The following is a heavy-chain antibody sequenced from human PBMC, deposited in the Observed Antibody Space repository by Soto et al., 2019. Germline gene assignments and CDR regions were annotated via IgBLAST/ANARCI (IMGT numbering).Heavy chain of an antibody. D-gene: IGHD6-19*01. V-gene: IGHV3-23*01. CDR2: ISGSGIST. Sequence: EVQLLESGGGLVQPGGSLRLSCAASGFTFSSYAMSWVRQAPGKGLEWVSAISGSGISTYYADSVKGRFTISRDNSKNTLYLQLNSLRSDDTAVYYCAKEEGYSGGWTEIDYWGQGTLVTVSS. CDR1: GFTFSSYA. J-gene: IGHJ4*02. CDR3: AKEEGYSGGWTEIDY.